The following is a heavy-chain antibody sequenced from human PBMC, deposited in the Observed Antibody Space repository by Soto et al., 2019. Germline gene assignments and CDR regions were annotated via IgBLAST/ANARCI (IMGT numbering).Heavy chain of an antibody. CDR3: AREPGGYCSSTSCYIYYYGMDV. D-gene: IGHD2-2*02. CDR2: IIPIFGTA. CDR1: GGTFNSYA. J-gene: IGHJ6*02. Sequence: QVQLVQSGAEVKKPGSSVKVSCKASGGTFNSYAISWVRQAPGQGLEWMGGIIPIFGTANYAQKFQGRVTITADKSTSTAYMELSSLRSEDTAVYYCAREPGGYCSSTSCYIYYYGMDVWGQGTTVTVSS. V-gene: IGHV1-69*06.